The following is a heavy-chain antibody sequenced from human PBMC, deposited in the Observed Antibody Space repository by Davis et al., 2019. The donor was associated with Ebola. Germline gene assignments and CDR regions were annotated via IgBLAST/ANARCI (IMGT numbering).Heavy chain of an antibody. Sequence: APSVKVSCKASGGTFSSYTISWVRQAPGQGLEWMGRIIPILGIANYAQKFQGRVTITADESTSTAYMELSSLRSEDTAVYYCARVVSTIYSPYYFDYWGQGTLVTVSS. D-gene: IGHD5/OR15-5a*01. CDR2: IIPILGIA. CDR1: GGTFSSYT. CDR3: ARVVSTIYSPYYFDY. J-gene: IGHJ4*02. V-gene: IGHV1-69*02.